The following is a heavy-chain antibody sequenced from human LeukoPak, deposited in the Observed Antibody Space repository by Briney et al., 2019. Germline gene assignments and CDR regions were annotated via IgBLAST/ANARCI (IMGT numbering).Heavy chain of an antibody. V-gene: IGHV1-18*01. CDR3: ATSSYDSSGFDY. Sequence: GASVKVSCKASGYTFTSYGISWVRQAPGQGLEWVGWISAYNGNTNYAQKLQGRVTMTTDTSTSTAYMELSSLRSEDTAVYYCATSSYDSSGFDYWGQGTLVTVSS. D-gene: IGHD3-22*01. CDR2: ISAYNGNT. J-gene: IGHJ4*02. CDR1: GYTFTSYG.